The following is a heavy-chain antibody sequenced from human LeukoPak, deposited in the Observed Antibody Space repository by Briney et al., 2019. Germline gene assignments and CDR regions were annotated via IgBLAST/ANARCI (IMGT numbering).Heavy chain of an antibody. CDR2: ISYRGNT. J-gene: IGHJ4*02. CDR1: GGSITDYY. V-gene: IGHV4-59*08. Sequence: SETLSLTCTVSGGSITDYYWVWIRQPPGKELEWIGYISYRGNTNYNPSLKSRVTISVDTSKNQFSLKLSSVTAADTAVYYCARHGTISSESYFDYWGQGALVTISS. CDR3: ARHGTISSESYFDY. D-gene: IGHD1-14*01.